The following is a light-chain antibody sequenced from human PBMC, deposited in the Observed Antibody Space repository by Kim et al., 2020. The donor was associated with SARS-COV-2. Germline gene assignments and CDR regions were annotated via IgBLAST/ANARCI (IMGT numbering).Light chain of an antibody. J-gene: IGKJ2*01. CDR2: YAS. V-gene: IGKV6-21*02. CDR1: QSINSD. CDR3: HQSGTLPHT. Sequence: EIVLTQFPDFQSVTPKEKVTITCRASQSINSDLHWYQQKPDQSPKLLIKYASQPISGVPSRFSGSGSGTDFTLTINGLEAEDAATYYCHQSGTLPHTFGQGTKLEI.